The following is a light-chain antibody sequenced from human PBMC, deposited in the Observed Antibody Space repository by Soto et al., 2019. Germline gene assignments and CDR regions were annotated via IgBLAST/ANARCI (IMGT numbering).Light chain of an antibody. CDR3: QQHYQWPIT. CDR1: QTVGAS. Sequence: EIVMTQSPATLSLSPGERPTLSCRASQTVGASLAWYQQKPGQAPRLLFYRISTGATGIPARFSGSGSGTEFTLTINSLQSEDFAVYYCQQHYQWPITFGQGTRLEIK. CDR2: RIS. J-gene: IGKJ5*01. V-gene: IGKV3D-15*01.